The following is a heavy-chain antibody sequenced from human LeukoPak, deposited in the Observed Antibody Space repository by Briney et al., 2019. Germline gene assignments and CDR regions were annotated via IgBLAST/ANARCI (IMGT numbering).Heavy chain of an antibody. V-gene: IGHV3-74*01. CDR1: GSPFSSSW. Sequence: GGSLRLSCAASGSPFSSSWMHWVRQAPGKGLVWVSRINSDGSSTSYADSVEGRFTISRDNAKNTLYLQMNSLRAEDTAVYYCASLPPGAFDYWGQGTLVTVSS. CDR2: INSDGSST. CDR3: ASLPPGAFDY. J-gene: IGHJ4*02.